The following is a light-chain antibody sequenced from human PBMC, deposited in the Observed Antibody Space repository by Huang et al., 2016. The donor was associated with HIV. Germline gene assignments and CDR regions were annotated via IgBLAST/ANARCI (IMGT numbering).Light chain of an antibody. J-gene: IGKJ2*01. V-gene: IGKV3-20*01. CDR2: GAS. Sequence: EIVVTQSPVTLSLSPGERDTLSCRVSQSLTSNYLAWYQQKPGQPPRLRIYGASARATGIPDRFSGSGSGTDFTLTISKLEPDDSAVYFCQQYDDTPNTFGQGTKLEIK. CDR3: QQYDDTPNT. CDR1: QSLTSNY.